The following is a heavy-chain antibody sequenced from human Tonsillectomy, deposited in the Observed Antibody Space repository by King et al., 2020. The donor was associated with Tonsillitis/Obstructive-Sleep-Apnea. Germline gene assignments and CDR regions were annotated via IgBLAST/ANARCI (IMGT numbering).Heavy chain of an antibody. J-gene: IGHJ3*02. V-gene: IGHV4-61*08. CDR2: ISYDGHT. D-gene: IGHD1-26*01. CDR1: GGSLRSSAYY. Sequence: VQLQESGPGLVKPSETLSLTCSVSGGSLRSSAYYWVWIRQPPGKGLEWIGYISYDGHTNYNPSLESRVTISVGPSKNQFSQKLNSMTAAHTAVYYCASDPRGAPRHTFDIGGLGTRVTVSS. CDR3: ASDPRGAPRHTFDI.